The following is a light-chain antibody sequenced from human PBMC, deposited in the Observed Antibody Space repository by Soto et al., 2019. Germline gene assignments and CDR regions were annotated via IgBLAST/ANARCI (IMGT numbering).Light chain of an antibody. Sequence: DIQMTQSPSSLSASVGERVTVTCRASQSIISYLNWYQQRPGNPPKLLVYGAIDLQSGVPSRFSGSGSGTAFTLTITSLQPEDFATYYCQQSYSVPFTFGQGTKLE. J-gene: IGKJ2*01. CDR2: GAI. V-gene: IGKV1-39*01. CDR3: QQSYSVPFT. CDR1: QSIISY.